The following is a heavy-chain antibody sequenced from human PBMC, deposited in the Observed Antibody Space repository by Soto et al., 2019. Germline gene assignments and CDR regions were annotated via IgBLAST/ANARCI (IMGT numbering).Heavy chain of an antibody. D-gene: IGHD2-15*01. CDR1: GGTFSSYT. J-gene: IGHJ3*02. Sequence: GASVKVSRKASGGTFSSYTISWVRQAPGQGLEWMGRIIPILGIANYAQKFQGRVTITADKSTSTAYMELSSLRSEDTAVYYCARRDVVVAATPHAFDIWGQGTMVTVSS. V-gene: IGHV1-69*02. CDR2: IIPILGIA. CDR3: ARRDVVVAATPHAFDI.